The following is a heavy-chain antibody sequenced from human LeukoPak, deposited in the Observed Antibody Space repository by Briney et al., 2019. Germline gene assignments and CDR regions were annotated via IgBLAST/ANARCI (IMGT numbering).Heavy chain of an antibody. Sequence: GASVKVSCKASGYTFTGYYMHWVRQAPGQGLEWMGWINPNSGGTNYAQKFQGRVTMTRDTSISTAYMELSRLRSDDTAVYYCARGDYYDSSGYYWFDYWGQGTLVTVSS. CDR1: GYTFTGYY. V-gene: IGHV1-2*02. CDR3: ARGDYYDSSGYYWFDY. D-gene: IGHD3-22*01. CDR2: INPNSGGT. J-gene: IGHJ4*02.